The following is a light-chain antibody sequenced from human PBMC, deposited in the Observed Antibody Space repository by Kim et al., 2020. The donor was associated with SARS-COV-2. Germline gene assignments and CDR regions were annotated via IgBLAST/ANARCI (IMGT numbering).Light chain of an antibody. CDR1: QDNSNY. V-gene: IGKV1-33*01. J-gene: IGKJ4*01. CDR3: QQYDNLFLT. CDR2: DAY. Sequence: ASVVDSVTITCQASQDNSNYIMWYQQRPGKAPNPLIYDAYHLETGVPSRFSGSGSGTDFTYNISSLQPEYIATHYCQQYDNLFLTFAGGTKLDI.